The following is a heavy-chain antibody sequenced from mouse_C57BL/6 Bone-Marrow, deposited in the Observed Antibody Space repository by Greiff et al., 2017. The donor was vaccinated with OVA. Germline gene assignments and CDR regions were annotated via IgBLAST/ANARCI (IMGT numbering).Heavy chain of an antibody. J-gene: IGHJ2*01. V-gene: IGHV3-6*01. D-gene: IGHD2-12*01. CDR3: ARDYSYFDY. CDR1: GYSITSGYY. CDR2: ISYDGSN. Sequence: DVQLQESGPGLVKPSQSLSLTCSVTGYSITSGYYWNWIRQFPGNKLEWMGYISYDGSNNYNPSLKNRISITRDTSKNQFFLKLNSVTTEDTATYYCARDYSYFDYWGQGTTLTVSS.